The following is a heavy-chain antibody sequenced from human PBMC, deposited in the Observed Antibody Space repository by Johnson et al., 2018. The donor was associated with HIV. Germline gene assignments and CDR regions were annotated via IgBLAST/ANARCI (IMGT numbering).Heavy chain of an antibody. CDR2: ISYDGSNK. CDR1: GFTFSSYA. CDR3: AKEGQLGDAFDI. V-gene: IGHV3-30-3*02. J-gene: IGHJ3*02. D-gene: IGHD6-6*01. Sequence: QVKLVESGGGVVQPGRSLRLSCAASGFTFSSYAMHWVRQAPGKGLEWVAVISYDGSNKYYADSVKGRFTISRDNSKNTLYLQMNSLRAEDTAVYYCAKEGQLGDAFDIWGQGTMVTVSS.